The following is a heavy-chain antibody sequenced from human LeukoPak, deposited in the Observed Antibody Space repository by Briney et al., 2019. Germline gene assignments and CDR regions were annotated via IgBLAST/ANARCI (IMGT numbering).Heavy chain of an antibody. CDR2: ISGSGGST. CDR3: AKGPFIYDDFWSGYYPFDY. V-gene: IGHV3-23*01. Sequence: SGGSLRLSCAASGFTFSSYAMSWVRQALGKGLEWVSAISGSGGSTYYADSVKGRFTISRDNSKNTLYLQMNSLRAEDTAVYYCAKGPFIYDDFWSGYYPFDYWGQGTLVTVSS. J-gene: IGHJ4*02. D-gene: IGHD3-3*01. CDR1: GFTFSSYA.